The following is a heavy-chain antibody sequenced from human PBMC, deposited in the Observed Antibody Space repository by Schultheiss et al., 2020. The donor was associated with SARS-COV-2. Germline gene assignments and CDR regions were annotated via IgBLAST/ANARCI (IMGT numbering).Heavy chain of an antibody. CDR3: ARQEGYYYDSSGYYY. CDR2: IYYSGST. J-gene: IGHJ3*01. Sequence: GSLRLSCTVSGGSISSSSYYWGWIRQPPGKGLEWIGSIYYSGSTYYNPSLKSRVTISVDTSKNQFSLKLSSVTAADTAVYYCARQEGYYYDSSGYYYWGQGTMVTVSS. D-gene: IGHD3-22*01. V-gene: IGHV4-39*01. CDR1: GGSISSSSYY.